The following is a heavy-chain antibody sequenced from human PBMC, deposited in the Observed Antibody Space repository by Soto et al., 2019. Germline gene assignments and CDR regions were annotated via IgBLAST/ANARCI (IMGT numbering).Heavy chain of an antibody. Sequence: EVQVLESGGGLVQPGGSLRLSCVASGFTFTTYAMTWVRQAPGKGLECVSIISGSGGSTHYADSVNVRFIISRDNSKNTLYLQMNGLRAEDTAVYYCAKTGFGRYCSSTSCVHFDYWGQGTLVPVSS. D-gene: IGHD2-2*01. J-gene: IGHJ4*02. CDR2: ISGSGGST. CDR3: AKTGFGRYCSSTSCVHFDY. CDR1: GFTFTTYA. V-gene: IGHV3-23*01.